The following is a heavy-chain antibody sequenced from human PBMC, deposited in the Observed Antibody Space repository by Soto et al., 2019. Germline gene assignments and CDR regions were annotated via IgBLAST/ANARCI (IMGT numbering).Heavy chain of an antibody. CDR2: ISSRGST. D-gene: IGHD1-7*01. V-gene: IGHV4-61*01. J-gene: IGHJ4*02. CDR3: AMAGNYRYFDA. Sequence: QVQLQESGPGLVTPSETLSLTCTVSGGSVSSGTYYWSWIRQPPGKGLEWIGYISSRGSTNYNPSLTSRVTISVATSKNQFSLKLTSVTAADTAVYYCAMAGNYRYFDAGGQGTLVTVSS. CDR1: GGSVSSGTYY.